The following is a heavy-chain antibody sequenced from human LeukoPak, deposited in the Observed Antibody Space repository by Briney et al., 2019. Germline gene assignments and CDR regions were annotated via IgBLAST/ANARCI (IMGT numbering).Heavy chain of an antibody. Sequence: GESLKISCKGSGYSFTSYWIGWVRPMPGKGLEWMGIIYPGDSDTRYSPSFQGQVTTSADKSISTAYLQWSSLKASDTAMYYCARRWASSTFDFFDYWGQGTLVTVSS. V-gene: IGHV5-51*01. CDR2: IYPGDSDT. D-gene: IGHD2-2*01. CDR3: ARRWASSTFDFFDY. CDR1: GYSFTSYW. J-gene: IGHJ4*02.